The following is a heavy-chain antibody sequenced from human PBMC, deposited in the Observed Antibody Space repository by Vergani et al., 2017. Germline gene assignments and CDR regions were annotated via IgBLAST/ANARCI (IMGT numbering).Heavy chain of an antibody. CDR3: ARDIRRYCSGTSCWVPMDV. Sequence: QVQLVESGGGVVQPGRSLRLSCAASGFTFSSYAMHWVRQAPGKGLEWVAVISYDGSNKYYADSVKGRFTISRDNSKNTLYLQMNSLRAEDTAVYYCARDIRRYCSGTSCWVPMDVWGKGTTVTVSS. CDR2: ISYDGSNK. CDR1: GFTFSSYA. J-gene: IGHJ6*04. V-gene: IGHV3-30-3*01. D-gene: IGHD2-2*01.